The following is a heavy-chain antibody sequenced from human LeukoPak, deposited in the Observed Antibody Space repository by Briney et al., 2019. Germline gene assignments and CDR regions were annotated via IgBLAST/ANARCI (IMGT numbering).Heavy chain of an antibody. CDR2: IIPIFGTA. V-gene: IGHV1-69*06. J-gene: IGHJ6*03. CDR1: GGTFSSYA. CDR3: ARGLKARAAIQLYYYYYMDV. Sequence: GSSVKVSCKASGGTFSSYAISWVRQAPGQGLEWMGGIIPIFGTANYAQKFQGRVTITADKSTSTAYMELSSLRSEDTAVYYCARGLKARAAIQLYYYYYMDVWGKGTTVTISS. D-gene: IGHD2-21*02.